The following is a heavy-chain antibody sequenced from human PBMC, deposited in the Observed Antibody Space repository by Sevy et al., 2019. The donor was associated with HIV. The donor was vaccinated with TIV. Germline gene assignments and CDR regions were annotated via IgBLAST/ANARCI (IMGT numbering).Heavy chain of an antibody. CDR2: IRYDGSNK. CDR1: GFTFSSYG. Sequence: AGSLRLSCAASGFTFSSYGMHWVRQAPGKVLEWVAVIRYDGSNKYYADSVKGRFTISRDNSKNTLYLQMNSLSAEDTAVYYCARSKTYYYGSGSYYSDAFDIWGQGTMVTVSS. D-gene: IGHD3-10*01. V-gene: IGHV3-33*01. J-gene: IGHJ3*02. CDR3: ARSKTYYYGSGSYYSDAFDI.